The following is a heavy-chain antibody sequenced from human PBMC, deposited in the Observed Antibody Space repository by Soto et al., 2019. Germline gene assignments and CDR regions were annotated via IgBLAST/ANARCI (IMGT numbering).Heavy chain of an antibody. CDR1: GFTFSSYS. Sequence: GGSLRLSCAASGFTFSSYSMNWVRQAPGKGLEWVSSISSSSSYIYYADSVKGRFTISRDNAKNSLYLQMNSLRAEDTVVYYCAREDDILTGYPFDYWGQGTLVTVSS. D-gene: IGHD3-9*01. CDR3: AREDDILTGYPFDY. V-gene: IGHV3-21*01. J-gene: IGHJ4*02. CDR2: ISSSSSYI.